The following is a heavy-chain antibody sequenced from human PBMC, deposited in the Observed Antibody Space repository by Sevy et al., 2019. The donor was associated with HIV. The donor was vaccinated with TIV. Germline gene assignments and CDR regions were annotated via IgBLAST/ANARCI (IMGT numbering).Heavy chain of an antibody. J-gene: IGHJ2*01. CDR1: GFTFSGSA. Sequence: GESLKISCAASGFTFSGSAMHWVRQASGKGLEWVGRIRSKANSYATAYAASVKGRFTISRDDSKNTAYLQMNSLKTEDTAVYYCTSGQIGYCSSTSCSGSYWYFDLWGRGTLVTVSS. CDR3: TSGQIGYCSSTSCSGSYWYFDL. V-gene: IGHV3-73*01. D-gene: IGHD2-2*01. CDR2: IRSKANSYAT.